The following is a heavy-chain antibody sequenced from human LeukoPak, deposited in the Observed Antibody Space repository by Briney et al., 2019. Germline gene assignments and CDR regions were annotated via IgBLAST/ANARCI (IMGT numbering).Heavy chain of an antibody. J-gene: IGHJ4*02. CDR2: INWNGGST. V-gene: IGHV3-20*04. CDR1: GFTFDDYG. Sequence: PGGSLRLSCAASGFTFDDYGMSWVRQAPGKGLEWVSGINWNGGSTGYADSVKGRFTISRDNAKNSLYLQMNSLRAEDTALYYCARVGYYDSSCYPFDYWGQGTLVTVSS. CDR3: ARVGYYDSSCYPFDY. D-gene: IGHD3-22*01.